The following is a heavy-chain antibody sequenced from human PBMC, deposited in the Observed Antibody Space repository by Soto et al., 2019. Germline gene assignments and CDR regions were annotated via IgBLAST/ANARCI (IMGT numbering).Heavy chain of an antibody. Sequence: ASVKVSCKVSGYTLTELSMHWVRQAPGKGLEWMGGFDPEDGETIYAQKFQGRVTMTEDTSTDTAYMELSSLRSEDTAVYYCATVSFLRYFDWLSLGAFDIWGQGTMVTVSS. CDR3: ATVSFLRYFDWLSLGAFDI. CDR1: GYTLTELS. V-gene: IGHV1-24*01. CDR2: FDPEDGET. D-gene: IGHD3-9*01. J-gene: IGHJ3*02.